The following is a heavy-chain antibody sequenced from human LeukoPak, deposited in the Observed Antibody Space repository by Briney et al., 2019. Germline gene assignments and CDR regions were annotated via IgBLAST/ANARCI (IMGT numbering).Heavy chain of an antibody. CDR2: MNFNEKDK. CDR1: GFSFSYG. J-gene: IGHJ6*03. V-gene: IGHV3-30*02. CDR3: AKAESSSLGYYNYMDV. Sequence: GGSLRLSCVASGFSFSYGMNWVRQAPGKGLEWVAFMNFNEKDKSYTDAVKGRFTISRDDYRNTLYLQMSSLRTEDTAVYYCAKAESSSLGYYNYMDVWGKGTTVTVSS. D-gene: IGHD1-14*01.